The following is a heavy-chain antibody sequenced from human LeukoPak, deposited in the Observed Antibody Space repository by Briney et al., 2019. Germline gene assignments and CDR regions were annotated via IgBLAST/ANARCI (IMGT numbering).Heavy chain of an antibody. CDR2: IYYSGST. V-gene: IGHV4-59*08. CDR3: ARPEVGYRFGELSY. CDR1: AGSIGSNY. Sequence: SETLSLTCIVSAGSIGSNYWSWIRQTQGKGLERIGYIYYSGSTNYNPSLKSRVTISVDTSKNQFSLKLSSVTAADTAVYYCARPEVGYRFGELSYWGQGTLVTVSS. J-gene: IGHJ4*02. D-gene: IGHD3-10*01.